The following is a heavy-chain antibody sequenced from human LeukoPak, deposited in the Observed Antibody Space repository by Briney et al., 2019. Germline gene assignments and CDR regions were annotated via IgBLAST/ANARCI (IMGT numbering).Heavy chain of an antibody. V-gene: IGHV1-69-2*01. J-gene: IGHJ4*02. Sequence: ASXKVSCKVSGYTFTNYYMHWVQQAPGKGLEWMGLVDPEDGETIYAEKFQGRVTITADTSTDTAYMELSSLRSEDTAVYYCATYQWELPSFDYWGQGTLVTVSS. D-gene: IGHD1-26*01. CDR2: VDPEDGET. CDR1: GYTFTNYY. CDR3: ATYQWELPSFDY.